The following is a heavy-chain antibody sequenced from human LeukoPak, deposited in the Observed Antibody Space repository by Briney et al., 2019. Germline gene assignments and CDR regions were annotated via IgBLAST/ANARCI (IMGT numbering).Heavy chain of an antibody. Sequence: SETLSLTCAVYVGSFSGYYWSWIRQPPGKGLEWIGEINHSGSTNYNPSLKSRVTILVDTSKNQFSLKLSSVTAADTAVYYCAREPLNYYYGMDVWGQGTTVTVSS. J-gene: IGHJ6*02. V-gene: IGHV4-34*01. CDR1: VGSFSGYY. CDR3: AREPLNYYYGMDV. CDR2: INHSGST.